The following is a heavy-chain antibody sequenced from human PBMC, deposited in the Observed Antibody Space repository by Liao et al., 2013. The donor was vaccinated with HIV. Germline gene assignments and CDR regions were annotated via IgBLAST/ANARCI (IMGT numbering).Heavy chain of an antibody. D-gene: IGHD4-17*01. V-gene: IGHV4-59*11. CDR3: ARGGTTVTTSGYFDF. J-gene: IGHJ4*02. Sequence: QVQLQESGPGLVKPSETLSLTCTVSGDSLSDHYWIWIRQSPGKRMEWLGYIFYSGTTNYNPSLKSRLTFSIYTSKNQFSLRLTSVTPADTAVYYCARGGTTVTTSGYFDFWGRGTLVTVSS. CDR1: GDSLSDHY. CDR2: IFYSGTT.